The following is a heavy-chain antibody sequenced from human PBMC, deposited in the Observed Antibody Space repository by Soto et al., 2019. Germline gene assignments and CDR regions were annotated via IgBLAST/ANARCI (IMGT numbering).Heavy chain of an antibody. V-gene: IGHV4-61*01. CDR3: AILELFYDSRGQIP. CDR1: GGSVSSGSYY. D-gene: IGHD3-22*01. CDR2: IYYSGST. J-gene: IGHJ5*02. Sequence: SETLSLTCTVSGGSVSSGSYYWGWIRQPPGKGLEWIGYIYYSGSTNYNPSLKSRVTISVDTSKNQFSLKLSSVTAADTAVYYCAILELFYDSRGQIPWGQGTLVTVCS.